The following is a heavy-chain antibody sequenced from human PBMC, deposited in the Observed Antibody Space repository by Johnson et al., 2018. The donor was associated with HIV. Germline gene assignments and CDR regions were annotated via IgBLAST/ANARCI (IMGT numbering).Heavy chain of an antibody. CDR3: ARGGYLDAFDI. CDR2: INSGGST. CDR1: GFTISSNY. Sequence: MLLVESGGGLVQPGGSLRLSCAASGFTISSNYMSWVRQVPGKGLEWVSVINSGGSTYYADSVKGRFTISRDNSKNTLYLQMNSLRAEDTAVYHCARGGYLDAFDIWGQGTMVTVSS. D-gene: IGHD6-13*01. J-gene: IGHJ3*02. V-gene: IGHV3-66*01.